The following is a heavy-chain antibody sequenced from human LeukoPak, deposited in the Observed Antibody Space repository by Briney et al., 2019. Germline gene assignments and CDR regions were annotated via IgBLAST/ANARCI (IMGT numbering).Heavy chain of an antibody. CDR1: GGSFSGYY. D-gene: IGHD2-2*01. J-gene: IGHJ4*02. V-gene: IGHV4-34*01. Sequence: SETLSLTCAVYGGSFSGYYWSWIRQPPGKGLEWIGEINHSGSTNYNPSLKSRVTISVDTSKNQFSLKLSSVTAADTAVYYCARGIRVVVPAAIGCLFDYWGQGTLVTVSS. CDR3: ARGIRVVVPAAIGCLFDY. CDR2: INHSGST.